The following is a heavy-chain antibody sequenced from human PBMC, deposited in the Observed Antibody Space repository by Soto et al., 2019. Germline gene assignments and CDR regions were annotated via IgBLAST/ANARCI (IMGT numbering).Heavy chain of an antibody. CDR1: GYTFTSYG. Sequence: QVHLVQSGAEVKKPGASVKVSCKGSGYTFTSYGITWVRQAPGQGLEWMGWISAHNGNTDYAQRRQGRVTVTRDTSTSTAYMELRSLRSDDTAVYYWARGRYGDYWGQGALVTVSS. V-gene: IGHV1-18*01. D-gene: IGHD1-1*01. J-gene: IGHJ4*02. CDR3: ARGRYGDY. CDR2: ISAHNGNT.